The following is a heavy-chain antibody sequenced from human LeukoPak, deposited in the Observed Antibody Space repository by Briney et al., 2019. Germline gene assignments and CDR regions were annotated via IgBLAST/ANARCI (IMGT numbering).Heavy chain of an antibody. CDR2: ICPDGTVT. J-gene: IGHJ4*02. V-gene: IGHV3-74*01. Sequence: GGTLRLSCAASGFTFSTYCMHWVRQAPGKGPMWVSRICPDGTVTNYADSVKARFIISRDNARNTVYLQMNSLRVEDTAVYYCVRDFRSADYWGQGTLVTVSS. CDR3: VRDFRSADY. CDR1: GFTFSTYC.